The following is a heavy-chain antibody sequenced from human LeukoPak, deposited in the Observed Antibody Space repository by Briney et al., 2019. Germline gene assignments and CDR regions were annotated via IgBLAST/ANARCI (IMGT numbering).Heavy chain of an antibody. CDR1: GGSMNSYY. CDR2: IRTKANGYAT. D-gene: IGHD4-17*01. Sequence: ETLSLTCTVSGGSMNSYYWSWVRQASGKGLEWVGRIRTKANGYATVSAASVKGRFIISRDDSKNTAYLQMNSLKTEDTALYYCASASYGDSESSIDYWGQGTLVTVSS. J-gene: IGHJ4*02. V-gene: IGHV3-73*01. CDR3: ASASYGDSESSIDY.